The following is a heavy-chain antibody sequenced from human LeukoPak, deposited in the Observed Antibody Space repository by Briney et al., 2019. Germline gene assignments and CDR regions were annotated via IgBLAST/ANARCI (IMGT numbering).Heavy chain of an antibody. CDR2: IRHDESEK. CDR3: TRRLDD. D-gene: IGHD3-16*01. Sequence: GGSLRLSCAASGFSFNSDWMDWVRQAPGKGLEWVANIRHDESEKNYLDSVKGRFTISRDNAQNSLYLQVNGLRVEDTAVYYCTRRLDDWGQGTLVTVSS. J-gene: IGHJ4*02. CDR1: GFSFNSDW. V-gene: IGHV3-7*01.